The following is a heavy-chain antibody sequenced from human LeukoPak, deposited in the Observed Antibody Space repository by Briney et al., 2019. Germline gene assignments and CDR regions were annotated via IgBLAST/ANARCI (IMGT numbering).Heavy chain of an antibody. CDR1: GGSISSYY. CDR2: IYYSGST. D-gene: IGHD3-10*01. J-gene: IGHJ4*02. CDR3: AGGSHYYGSGPPLDY. V-gene: IGHV4-59*01. Sequence: PSETLSLTCTVSGGSISSYYWSWIWQPPGKGLEWIGYIYYSGSTNYNPSLKSQVTISVDTSKNQFSLKLSSVTAADTAVYYCAGGSHYYGSGPPLDYWGQGTLVTVSS.